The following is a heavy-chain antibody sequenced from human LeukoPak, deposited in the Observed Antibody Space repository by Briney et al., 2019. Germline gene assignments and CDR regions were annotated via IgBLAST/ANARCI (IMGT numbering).Heavy chain of an antibody. J-gene: IGHJ6*02. D-gene: IGHD3-10*01. CDR3: AKDRHYYASGNYYYYGMDV. CDR1: GFTFSDYY. CDR2: ISSSGSTI. V-gene: IGHV3-11*01. Sequence: GGSLRLSCAASGFTFSDYYMSWIRQAPGKGLEWVSYISSSGSTIYYADSVKGRFTISRDNSKNTLYLQMNSLRAEDTAVYYCAKDRHYYASGNYYYYGMDVWGQGTTVTVSS.